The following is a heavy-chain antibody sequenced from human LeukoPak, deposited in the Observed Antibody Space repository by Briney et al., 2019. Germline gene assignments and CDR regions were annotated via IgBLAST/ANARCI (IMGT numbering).Heavy chain of an antibody. CDR2: ITWDDQK. J-gene: IGHJ5*02. V-gene: IGHV2-5*02. CDR1: GFSLTTSGVG. Sequence: SGPTLVKPTQTLTLTCTFSGFSLTTSGVGVGWIRQPPVKALEWLALITWDDQKVYSPSLQSRLSITKDTSKNQVVLTMTNVDPVDTATYYCAHRRDSSGYQYRYWFAPWGQGTLVTVSS. CDR3: AHRRDSSGYQYRYWFAP. D-gene: IGHD3-22*01.